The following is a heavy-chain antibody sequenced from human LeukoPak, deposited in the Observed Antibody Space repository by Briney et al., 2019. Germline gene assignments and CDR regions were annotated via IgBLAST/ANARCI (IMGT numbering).Heavy chain of an antibody. V-gene: IGHV1-18*01. Sequence: ASVKVSCKASGYTFTSYGISWVRQAPGQGLEWMGWISAYNGDTNHAQQFQGRVTMTTDTSTSTVYMELRSLRSDDTAVYYCARVVARRFNWFDPWGQGTPVTVSS. CDR1: GYTFTSYG. CDR2: ISAYNGDT. J-gene: IGHJ5*02. D-gene: IGHD2-15*01. CDR3: ARVVARRFNWFDP.